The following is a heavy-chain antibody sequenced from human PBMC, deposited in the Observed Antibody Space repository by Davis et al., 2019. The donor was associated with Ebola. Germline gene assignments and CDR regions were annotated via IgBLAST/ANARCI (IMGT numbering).Heavy chain of an antibody. CDR3: ARIPGGNWFDP. J-gene: IGHJ5*02. CDR2: IFSNDEK. V-gene: IGHV2-26*01. Sequence: ETLSLTCTVSGGSISSYYWSWIRQPPGKGLEWLAHIFSNDEKSYSTSLKSRLTISKDTSKSQVVLTMTNMDPVDTATYYCARIPGGNWFDPWGQGTLVTVSS. CDR1: GGSISSYYW.